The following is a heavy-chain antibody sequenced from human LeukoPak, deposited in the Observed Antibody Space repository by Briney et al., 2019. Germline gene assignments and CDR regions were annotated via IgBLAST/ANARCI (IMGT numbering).Heavy chain of an antibody. CDR3: ARAGLGRYFDWLP. Sequence: PSETLSLTCTVSGGSISSYYWSWIRQPPGKGLEWIGEINHSGSTNYNPSLKSRVTISVDTSKNQFSLKLSSVTAADTAVYYCARAGLGRYFDWLPWGQGTLVTVSS. CDR1: GGSISSYY. CDR2: INHSGST. J-gene: IGHJ4*02. V-gene: IGHV4-34*01. D-gene: IGHD3-9*01.